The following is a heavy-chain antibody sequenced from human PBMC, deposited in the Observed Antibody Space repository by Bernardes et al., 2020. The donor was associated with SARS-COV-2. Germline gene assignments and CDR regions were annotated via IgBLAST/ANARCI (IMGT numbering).Heavy chain of an antibody. CDR1: GFTFNDYY. CDR3: TRGFKGWVGDRIDY. Sequence: GGSLRLSCAASGFTFNDYYMTWIRQAPGKGLELVSYISSSGGTIHYADSVKGRFTISRDNAKNSLHLQMNSLRAEDTAVYYCTRGFKGWVGDRIDYWGQGTLVTVSS. D-gene: IGHD3-16*01. CDR2: ISSSGGTI. V-gene: IGHV3-11*01. J-gene: IGHJ4*02.